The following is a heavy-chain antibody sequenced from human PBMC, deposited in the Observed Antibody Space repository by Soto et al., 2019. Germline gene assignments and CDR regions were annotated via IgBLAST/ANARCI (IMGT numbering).Heavy chain of an antibody. Sequence: EVQLLESGGGLVQRGGSQRLSCAASGFTFTSYVMSWVRQAPGKGLEWVAGISGGGSTAFYADSVKGRFTISRDNAKNTVVLQIDSLRAEDTAIYYCVRDSRLRGHPFDIWGQGTFVTVSS. D-gene: IGHD6-13*01. CDR3: VRDSRLRGHPFDI. CDR1: GFTFTSYV. J-gene: IGHJ3*02. CDR2: ISGGGSTA. V-gene: IGHV3-23*01.